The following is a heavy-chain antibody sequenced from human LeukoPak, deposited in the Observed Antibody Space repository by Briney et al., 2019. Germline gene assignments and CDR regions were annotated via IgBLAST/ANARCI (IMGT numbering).Heavy chain of an antibody. CDR2: IYYSGST. J-gene: IGHJ4*02. CDR1: GGSISSSSYY. D-gene: IGHD2-15*01. Sequence: SETLSLTCTVSGGSISSSSYYWGWIRQPPGKGLEWIGSIYYSGSTYYNPSLKSRVTISVDTSKNQFSLKLSSVTAADTAVYYCARVFCSGGGCYSLWDWGQGTLVTVSS. CDR3: ARVFCSGGGCYSLWD. V-gene: IGHV4-39*07.